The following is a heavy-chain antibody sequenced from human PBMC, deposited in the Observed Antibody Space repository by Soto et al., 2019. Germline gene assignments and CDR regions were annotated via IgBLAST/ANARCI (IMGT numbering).Heavy chain of an antibody. CDR1: GVSISSGDYY. CDR2: IYYSENT. CDR3: ARDKITGLFDY. V-gene: IGHV4-30-4*01. D-gene: IGHD2-8*02. J-gene: IGHJ4*02. Sequence: SETLSLTCTVSGVSISSGDYYWSWIRQTPGKGLEWIGYIYYSENTYYNPSLKSRVAISGDTSKNQFSLKLSSVTAADTAVYYCARDKITGLFDYWGQGTLVTVSS.